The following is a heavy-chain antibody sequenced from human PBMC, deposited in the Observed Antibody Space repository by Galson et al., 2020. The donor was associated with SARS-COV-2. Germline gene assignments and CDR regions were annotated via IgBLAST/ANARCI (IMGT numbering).Heavy chain of an antibody. J-gene: IGHJ5*02. CDR3: ARGVRGYYXXXXPXXXXXXFDP. Sequence: PSETLSLTCTVSGDSISNYYWSWIRQPAGKGLEWIGRFYTSGSTNFNPSLKSRVTMSVDTSKNQFSLKLSSVTAADTAVYYCARGVRGYYXXXXPXXXXXXFDPWGQGTLVTVSS. V-gene: IGHV4-4*07. D-gene: IGHD3-22*01. CDR1: GDSISNYY. CDR2: FYTSGST.